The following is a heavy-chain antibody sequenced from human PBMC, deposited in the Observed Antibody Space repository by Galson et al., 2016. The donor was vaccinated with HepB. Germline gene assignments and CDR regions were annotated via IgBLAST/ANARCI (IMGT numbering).Heavy chain of an antibody. D-gene: IGHD6-13*01. CDR1: GDSVSSNSAA. CDR3: ARDGPSSSWHLDY. V-gene: IGHV6-1*01. J-gene: IGHJ4*02. Sequence: CAISGDSVSSNSAAWNWIRQSPSRGLEWLGRTYYRSKWYYGYAVSVKSRITINADTSKNQLSLQLNSVTPEDSAVYYCARDGPSSSWHLDYWGQGTLVTVSS. CDR2: TYYRSKWYY.